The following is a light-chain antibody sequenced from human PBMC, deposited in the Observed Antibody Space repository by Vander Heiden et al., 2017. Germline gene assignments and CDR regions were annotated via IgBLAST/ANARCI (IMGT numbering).Light chain of an antibody. CDR2: DAS. CDR1: QSISAD. Sequence: ELLLTQSPAPLSLSPGERATLSCRASQSISADLAWYQQKPGQAPRLLIYDASNRATGIPARFSGSGSGTDFTLTISNLEPEDFAVYYCQQRNSWPRTFGQGTKVEI. CDR3: QQRNSWPRT. J-gene: IGKJ2*01. V-gene: IGKV3-11*01.